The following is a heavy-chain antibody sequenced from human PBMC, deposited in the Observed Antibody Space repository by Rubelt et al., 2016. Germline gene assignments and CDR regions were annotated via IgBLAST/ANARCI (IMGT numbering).Heavy chain of an antibody. CDR1: GGSISSYY. V-gene: IGHV4-59*01. J-gene: IGHJ2*01. CDR2: INNSGGT. Sequence: QVQLQESGPGLVRPSETLSLTCTVSGGSISSYYWSWIRQPPGKGLEWIGYINNSGGTNYNPSLKSRGTLSVDTSKNQVSLKLTSVTAADSAVYYCATSGEGSGFDWYFDLWGRGTLVTVSP. CDR3: ATSGEGSGFDWYFDL. D-gene: IGHD3-22*01.